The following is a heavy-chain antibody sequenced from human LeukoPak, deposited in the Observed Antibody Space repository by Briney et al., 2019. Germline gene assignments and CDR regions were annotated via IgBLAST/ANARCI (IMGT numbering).Heavy chain of an antibody. CDR3: ARMWNYNWFDP. CDR2: IKQDGSEK. J-gene: IGHJ5*02. D-gene: IGHD1-7*01. CDR1: GFTFSSYW. V-gene: IGHV3-7*01. Sequence: PGGSLRLSCVDSGFTFSSYWMSWVRQAPGKGLEWVAHIKQDGSEKYYVDSVKGRFTISRDDAKNSLYLQMNSLRAEDTAVYYCARMWNYNWFDPWGQGTLLTVSS.